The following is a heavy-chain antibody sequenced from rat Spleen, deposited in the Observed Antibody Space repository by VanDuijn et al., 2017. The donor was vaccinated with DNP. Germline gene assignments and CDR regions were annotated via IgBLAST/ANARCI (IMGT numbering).Heavy chain of an antibody. D-gene: IGHD3-2*01. CDR1: GYSITSNY. J-gene: IGHJ2*01. V-gene: IGHV3-1*01. CDR2: INYSGTT. Sequence: EVRLQESGPGLVKPSQSLSLTCSVTGYSITSNYWAWIRKFPGNKMEWMGYINYSGTTSYNPSLKSRISITRDTSKNQFFLQLNSVTTEDTATYYCATVLCDYWGQGVMVTVSS. CDR3: ATVLCDY.